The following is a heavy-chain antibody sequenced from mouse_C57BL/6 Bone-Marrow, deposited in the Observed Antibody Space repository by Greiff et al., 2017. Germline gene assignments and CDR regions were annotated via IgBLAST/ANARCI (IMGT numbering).Heavy chain of an antibody. J-gene: IGHJ2*01. D-gene: IGHD1-1*01. CDR2: IHPNSGST. V-gene: IGHV1-64*01. CDR3: ARGDYYGSSLDY. CDR1: GYTFTSYW. Sequence: QVQLQQPGAELVKPGASVKLSCKASGYTFTSYWMHWVKQRPGQGLEWIGMIHPNSGSTNYNEKFKNKATLTVDKSSSTAYMQLSSLTSEDSAVYYCARGDYYGSSLDYWGKGTTLTVSS.